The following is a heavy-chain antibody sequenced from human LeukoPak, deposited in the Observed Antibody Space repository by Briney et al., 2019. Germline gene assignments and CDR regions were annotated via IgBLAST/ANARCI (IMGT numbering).Heavy chain of an antibody. CDR2: IYSGGST. CDR3: ARVGFGEFVRDYDY. J-gene: IGHJ4*02. CDR1: GFTVSSNY. D-gene: IGHD3-10*01. V-gene: IGHV3-66*01. Sequence: GGSLRLSCAASGFTVSSNYMSWVRQAPGKGLEWVSVIYSGGSTYYADSVKGRFTIPRDNSKNTLYLQMNSLRAEDTAVYYCARVGFGEFVRDYDYWGQGTLVTVSS.